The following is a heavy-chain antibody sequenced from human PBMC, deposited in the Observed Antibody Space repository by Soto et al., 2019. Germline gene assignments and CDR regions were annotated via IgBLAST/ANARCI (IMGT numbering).Heavy chain of an antibody. CDR3: ARDLGSGYDLEVGADY. CDR2: ISAYNGNT. Sequence: ASVKVSCKASGYTFTSYGISWVRQAPGQGLEWMGWISAYNGNTNYAQKLQGRVTMTTDTSTSTAYMELRSLRSDDTAVYYCARDLGSGYDLEVGADYWGQGTLVTVSS. D-gene: IGHD5-12*01. CDR1: GYTFTSYG. J-gene: IGHJ4*02. V-gene: IGHV1-18*01.